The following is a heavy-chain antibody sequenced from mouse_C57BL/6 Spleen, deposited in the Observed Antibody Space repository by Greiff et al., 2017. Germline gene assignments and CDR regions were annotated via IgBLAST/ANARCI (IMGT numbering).Heavy chain of an antibody. CDR3: ASLEGFAY. CDR1: GYTFTDYY. J-gene: IGHJ3*01. V-gene: IGHV1-26*01. Sequence: KLQQSGPELVKPGASVKISCKASGYTFTDYYMNWVKQSHGKSLEWIGDINPNNGGTSYNQKFKGKATLTVDKSSSTAYMELRSLTSEDSAVYYCASLEGFAYWGQGTLVTVSA. CDR2: INPNNGGT.